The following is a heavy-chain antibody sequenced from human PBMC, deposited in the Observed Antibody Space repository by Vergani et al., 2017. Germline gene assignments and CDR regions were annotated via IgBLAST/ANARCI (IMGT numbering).Heavy chain of an antibody. CDR2: IWYDGSNK. Sequence: QVQLVESGGGVVQPGRSLRLSCAASGFTFSSYGMHWVRQAPGKGLEWVAVIWYDGSNKYYADSVKGRFTISRANSKNTLYLQMNSLRAEDTAVYYCARDRRPSYYDSSGYDAFDIWGQGTMVTVSS. J-gene: IGHJ3*02. CDR3: ARDRRPSYYDSSGYDAFDI. CDR1: GFTFSSYG. V-gene: IGHV3-33*01. D-gene: IGHD3-22*01.